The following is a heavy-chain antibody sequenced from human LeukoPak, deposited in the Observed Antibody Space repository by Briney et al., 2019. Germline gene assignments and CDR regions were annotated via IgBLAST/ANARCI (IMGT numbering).Heavy chain of an antibody. J-gene: IGHJ4*02. CDR3: AREAQDGTTFDY. CDR1: GDSVSTNSAA. V-gene: IGHV6-1*01. Sequence: SATLSLTCAISGDSVSTNSAAWSWIRQSPSRGLEWLGRTYYRSKWYNDYAVSVKSRISINPDTSKNQFSLQLNSVTPEDTAVYYCAREAQDGTTFDYWGQGTLVTVSS. CDR2: TYYRSKWYN. D-gene: IGHD1-1*01.